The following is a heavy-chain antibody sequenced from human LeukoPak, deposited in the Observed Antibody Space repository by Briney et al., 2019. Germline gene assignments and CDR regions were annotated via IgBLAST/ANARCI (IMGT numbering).Heavy chain of an antibody. CDR3: ARSPIYCSGGSCYSGGNWFDP. D-gene: IGHD2-15*01. J-gene: IGHJ5*02. Sequence: GASVKVSCKASGGTFISYAISWVRQAPGQGLEWMGGIIPIFGTANYAQKFQGRVTITADESTSTAYMELSSLRSEDTAVYYCARSPIYCSGGSCYSGGNWFDPWGQGTLVTVSS. V-gene: IGHV1-69*13. CDR2: IIPIFGTA. CDR1: GGTFISYA.